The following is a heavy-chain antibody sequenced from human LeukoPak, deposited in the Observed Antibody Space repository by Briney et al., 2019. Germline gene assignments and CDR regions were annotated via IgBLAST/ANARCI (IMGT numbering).Heavy chain of an antibody. J-gene: IGHJ4*02. CDR3: ATPGRAGAWYRIDY. Sequence: HPGAALRLCCAAWGFTFSAYWMHLVRQAPGKGLVLVSRITGDGSATNYADSVKGRFTISVDNSKKPLSLQLNSLTAEDTAVYYCATPGRAGAWYRIDYWGQGTLVTVSS. CDR2: ITGDGSAT. CDR1: GFTFSAYW. V-gene: IGHV3-74*01. D-gene: IGHD6-19*01.